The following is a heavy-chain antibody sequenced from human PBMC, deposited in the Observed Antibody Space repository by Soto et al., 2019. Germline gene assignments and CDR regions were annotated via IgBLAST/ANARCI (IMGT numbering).Heavy chain of an antibody. D-gene: IGHD2-15*01. CDR2: IWSAGLT. V-gene: IGHV3-53*01. J-gene: IGHJ5*02. CDR1: GFTVSSKY. CDR3: ARELPPDL. Sequence: VRLSCAASGFTVSSKYMNWVRQAPGKGLEWVSIIWSAGLTYYADSVRGRFTISRDISKNILFLQMNNLRAEDSAIYYCARELPPDLWGQGTLVTVSS.